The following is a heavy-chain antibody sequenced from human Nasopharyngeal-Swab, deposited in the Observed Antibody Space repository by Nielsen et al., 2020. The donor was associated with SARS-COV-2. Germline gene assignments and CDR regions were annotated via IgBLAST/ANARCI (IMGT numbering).Heavy chain of an antibody. CDR2: IWYDGSKK. J-gene: IGHJ4*02. CDR3: ARDRGTNEVDY. D-gene: IGHD3-10*01. Sequence: WIRQPPGKGLEWVAVIWYDGSKKYYGDSGKGRFTISRDNSKNTMYLQMNSLRAEDTAVYCCARDRGTNEVDYWGQGTLVTVSS. V-gene: IGHV3-33*01.